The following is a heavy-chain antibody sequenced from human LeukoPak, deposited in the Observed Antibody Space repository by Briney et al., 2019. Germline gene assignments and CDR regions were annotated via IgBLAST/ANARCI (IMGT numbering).Heavy chain of an antibody. V-gene: IGHV3-33*01. CDR3: AGCLYSSGWGGSDY. CDR1: GFTFSSYG. Sequence: GGSLRLSWTASGFTFSSYGMNWVRQAPGTGLEPVAVIWHDGSNKHYADSVQGRFTISRDNSENTLYLQMNSLRAEDTAVYYCAGCLYSSGWGGSDYWGQGTLVTVSS. J-gene: IGHJ4*02. D-gene: IGHD6-19*01. CDR2: IWHDGSNK.